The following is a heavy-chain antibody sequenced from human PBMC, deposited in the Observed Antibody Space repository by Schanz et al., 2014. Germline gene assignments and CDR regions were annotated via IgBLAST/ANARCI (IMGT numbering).Heavy chain of an antibody. D-gene: IGHD6-13*01. CDR2: FSPYNGNT. J-gene: IGHJ5*01. V-gene: IGHV1-18*01. CDR3: ARDTPSDTAASMRDS. Sequence: QVQLVQSGAEVKKPGASVKVSCKASGYTFTHYGITWVRPAPGQGLVCMGWFSPYNGNTNYEQKLQGRVTMTTDTSTSTAYMELRGLRSDDTAVYYCARDTPSDTAASMRDSWGQGTLVTVSS. CDR1: GYTFTHYG.